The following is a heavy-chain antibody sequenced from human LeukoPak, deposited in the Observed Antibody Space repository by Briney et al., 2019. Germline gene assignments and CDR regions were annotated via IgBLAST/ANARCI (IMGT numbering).Heavy chain of an antibody. V-gene: IGHV4-39*01. CDR2: ISYSGIT. CDR1: GGSMSNSNYY. J-gene: IGHJ5*02. CDR3: ARQKGATHNWFDP. D-gene: IGHD1-26*01. Sequence: PSETLSLTCTVSGGSMSNSNYYWGWIRQPPGKGLEWIGSISYSGITYYDPSLESRVTISVDTSKTHFSLRLSSVTAADTAVYYCARQKGATHNWFDPWGQGTLVTVSP.